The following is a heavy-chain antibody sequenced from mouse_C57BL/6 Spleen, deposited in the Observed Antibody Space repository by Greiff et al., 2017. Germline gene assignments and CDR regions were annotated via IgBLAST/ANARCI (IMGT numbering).Heavy chain of an antibody. CDR3: ARGIYYYGSRRKEWYFDV. CDR1: GYTFTSYW. J-gene: IGHJ1*03. Sequence: QVQLKESGAELVKPGASVKMSCKASGYTFTSYWITWVKQRPGQGLEWIGDIYPGSGSTNYNEKFKSKATLTVDTSSSTAYMQLSSLTSEDSAVYYCARGIYYYGSRRKEWYFDVWGTGTTVTVSS. D-gene: IGHD1-1*01. V-gene: IGHV1-55*01. CDR2: IYPGSGST.